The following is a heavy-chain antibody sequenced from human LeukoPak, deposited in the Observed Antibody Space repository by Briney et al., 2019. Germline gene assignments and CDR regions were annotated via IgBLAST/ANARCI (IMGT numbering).Heavy chain of an antibody. CDR1: GFTFSSYG. J-gene: IGHJ4*02. Sequence: GGSLRLSCAASGFTFSSYGMHWVRQAPGKGLEWVAFIRYDGSNKYYADSVKGRFTVSRDNSKNTLYLQMNSLRAEDTAVYYCAKLRIQLWSPFDYWGQGTLVTVSS. CDR2: IRYDGSNK. V-gene: IGHV3-30*02. CDR3: AKLRIQLWSPFDY. D-gene: IGHD5-18*01.